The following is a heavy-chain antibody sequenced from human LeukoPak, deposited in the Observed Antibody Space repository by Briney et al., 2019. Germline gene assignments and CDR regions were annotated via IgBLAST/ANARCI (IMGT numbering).Heavy chain of an antibody. D-gene: IGHD6-13*01. CDR3: AKGGKYSNNWYDRFNY. CDR2: ISYDASNK. V-gene: IGHV3-30*18. J-gene: IGHJ4*02. Sequence: GGSLRLSCAASGFTFSSYGMHWVRQAPGKGLEWVAVISYDASNKYYADSVRGRFTISRDNSKNTLDLQMNSLRAEDTAVYYCAKGGKYSNNWYDRFNYWGQGTLVTVSS. CDR1: GFTFSSYG.